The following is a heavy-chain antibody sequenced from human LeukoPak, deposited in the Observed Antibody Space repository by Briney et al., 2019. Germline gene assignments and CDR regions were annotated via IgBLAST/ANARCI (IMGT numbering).Heavy chain of an antibody. V-gene: IGHV3-23*01. CDR1: GFTFSSYA. J-gene: IGHJ6*02. CDR2: ISGSGGST. Sequence: GGSLRLSCAGSGFTFSSYAMSWVRQAPGEGLEWVSAISGSGGSTYYADSVRGRFTISRDNSKSTLYLQMNSLRVEDTAVCYCAKRYCRGGSCTHYYYYGMDVWGQGTTVTVSS. CDR3: AKRYCRGGSCTHYYYYGMDV. D-gene: IGHD2-15*01.